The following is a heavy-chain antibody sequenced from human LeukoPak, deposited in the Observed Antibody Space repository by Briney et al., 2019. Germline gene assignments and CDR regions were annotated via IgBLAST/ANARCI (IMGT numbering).Heavy chain of an antibody. J-gene: IGHJ6*02. Sequence: SGTLSLTCTVSDGSISNYYCSWIRQSPGKGLEWIGYIYYTGTTNYNPSLKSRVTISIDTSKNQFSLRLGSVTAADTAVYYRATSPGGGYELTFYYYGMDVWGQGTTVTVSS. D-gene: IGHD5-12*01. V-gene: IGHV4-59*01. CDR3: ATSPGGGYELTFYYYGMDV. CDR2: IYYTGTT. CDR1: DGSISNYY.